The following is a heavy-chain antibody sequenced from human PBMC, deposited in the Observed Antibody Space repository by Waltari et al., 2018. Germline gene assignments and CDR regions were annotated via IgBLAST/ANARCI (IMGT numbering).Heavy chain of an antibody. CDR1: GYTFTNYG. J-gene: IGHJ4*02. CDR3: ARHHSPDSSSSLH. D-gene: IGHD6-6*01. CDR2: INTNGGNP. Sequence: QVHLVQSGSELRQPGASVRVSCKASGYTFTNYGINWIRQAPGKGLEWIGWINTNGGNPTYAQAFTGRFGFSLDTSVTTTYQHISNLKVEDAAIYYCARHHSPDSSSSLHWGQGTLVTVSS. V-gene: IGHV7-4-1*02.